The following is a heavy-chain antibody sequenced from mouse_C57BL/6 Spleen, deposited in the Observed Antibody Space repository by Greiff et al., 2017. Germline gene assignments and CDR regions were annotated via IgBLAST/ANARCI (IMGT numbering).Heavy chain of an antibody. V-gene: IGHV1-82*01. J-gene: IGHJ4*01. CDR2: IYPGDGDT. CDR1: GYAFSSSW. Sequence: QVQLQQSGPELVKPGASVKISCKASGYAFSSSWMNWVKQRPGKGLEWIGRIYPGDGDTTYNGKFKGKATLTADKSSSTAYMQLSSLTSEDSAVYVCARSRDDDGDYYAMDYWCQGTSVTVSS. CDR3: ARSRDDDGDYYAMDY. D-gene: IGHD2-4*01.